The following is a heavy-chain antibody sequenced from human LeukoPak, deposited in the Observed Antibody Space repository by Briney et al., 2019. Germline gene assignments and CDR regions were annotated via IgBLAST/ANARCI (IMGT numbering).Heavy chain of an antibody. V-gene: IGHV3-11*01. J-gene: IGHJ4*02. CDR2: ISSSGSTI. CDR1: GFTFSDYY. Sequence: GGSLRLSCAASGFTFSDYYMSWIRQAPGKGLEWVSYISSSGSTIYYADSVKGRFTISRDNAKSSLYLQMNSLRAEDTAVYYCAGIRFNTYYFDYWGQGTLVTVSS. D-gene: IGHD3-3*01. CDR3: AGIRFNTYYFDY.